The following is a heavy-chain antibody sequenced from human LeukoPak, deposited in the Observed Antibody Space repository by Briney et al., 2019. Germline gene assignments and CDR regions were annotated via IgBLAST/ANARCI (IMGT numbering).Heavy chain of an antibody. CDR3: ARDTIQPGLIDD. CDR2: INSGGDDI. CDR1: GFSFSLYA. J-gene: IGHJ4*02. V-gene: IGHV3-21*05. D-gene: IGHD2-2*01. Sequence: GGSLRLSCAASGFSFSLYAMNWVRQAPGKGLEWISYINSGGDDIHYAASVRGRLTISRDDAGNTLFLQLSSLRAEDTAVYYCARDTIQPGLIDDWGQGTLVTVSS.